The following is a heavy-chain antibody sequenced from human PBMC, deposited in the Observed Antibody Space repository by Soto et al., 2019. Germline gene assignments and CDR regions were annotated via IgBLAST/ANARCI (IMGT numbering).Heavy chain of an antibody. V-gene: IGHV3-48*01. Sequence: EVQLVESGGGLVQPGGSLRLSCAASGFTFSTHSMNWVRQAPGKGLEWISYITSSDATMYADSVKGRFTISRDNAKNSLYLQMNSLRAEDTAVYFCVGEVGFQLIYWGQGTLVTVSS. CDR3: VGEVGFQLIY. J-gene: IGHJ4*02. CDR1: GFTFSTHS. D-gene: IGHD2-2*01. CDR2: ITSSDATM.